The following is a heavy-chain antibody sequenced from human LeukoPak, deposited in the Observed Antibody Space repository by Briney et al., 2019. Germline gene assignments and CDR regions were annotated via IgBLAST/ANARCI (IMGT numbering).Heavy chain of an antibody. D-gene: IGHD1-26*01. CDR3: AKPTRGSGSFLIDF. J-gene: IGHJ4*02. CDR2: IWNDGSDK. CDR1: GFTFSPYV. Sequence: GGSLRLSCAASGFTFSPYVMHWVRQAPGKGLEWVAVIWNDGSDKYYADSVKGRFTISRDNSKNTLYLQMNSLRAEDTAVYYCAKPTRGSGSFLIDFWGQGTLVIVSS. V-gene: IGHV3-33*06.